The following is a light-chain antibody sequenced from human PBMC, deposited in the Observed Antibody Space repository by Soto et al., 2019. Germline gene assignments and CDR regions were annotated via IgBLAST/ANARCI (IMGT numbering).Light chain of an antibody. V-gene: IGKV1-39*01. CDR2: AAS. CDR1: QTISNF. Sequence: DIQMTQSPSSLSASVGDRVTITCRASQTISNFLNWYQQKPGKAPKLLIYAASNLQGGVPPRFSGGGSGTDFTLTISDLQPEDFSAYYCRQSFSLPCTFGPGTKVEI. J-gene: IGKJ3*01. CDR3: RQSFSLPCT.